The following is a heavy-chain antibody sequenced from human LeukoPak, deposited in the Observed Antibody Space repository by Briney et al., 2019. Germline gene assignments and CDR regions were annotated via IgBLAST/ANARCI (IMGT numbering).Heavy chain of an antibody. CDR1: GGSISSYY. CDR2: IYYSGST. J-gene: IGHJ4*02. V-gene: IGHV4-59*08. CDR3: ARVYYDSSGYSDYFDY. Sequence: SETLSLTCTVSGGSISSYYWSWIRQPPGKGLGWIGYIYYSGSTNYNPSLKSRVTISVDTSKNQFSLKLSSVTAADTAVYYCARVYYDSSGYSDYFDYWGQGTLVTVSS. D-gene: IGHD3-22*01.